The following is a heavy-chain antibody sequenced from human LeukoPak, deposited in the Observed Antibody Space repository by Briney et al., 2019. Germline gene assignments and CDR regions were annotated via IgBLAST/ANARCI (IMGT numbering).Heavy chain of an antibody. CDR1: GGSISSSNYY. Sequence: PSETLSLTCSVSGGSISSSNYYWSWIRQPAGKGLEWIGRIYTSESTNYNPSLKSRVTISVDTSRNQFSLKLSSVTAADTAAYYCARGLWFGDENPPYFDYWGQGILVTVSS. V-gene: IGHV4-61*02. CDR2: IYTSEST. CDR3: ARGLWFGDENPPYFDY. J-gene: IGHJ4*02. D-gene: IGHD3-10*01.